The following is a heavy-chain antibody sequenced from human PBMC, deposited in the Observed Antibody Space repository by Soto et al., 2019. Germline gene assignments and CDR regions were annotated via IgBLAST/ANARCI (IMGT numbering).Heavy chain of an antibody. CDR2: ISYDGSNK. V-gene: IGHV3-30*18. J-gene: IGHJ4*02. CDR3: EKDDPYYYDTSGYYGPFDY. CDR1: GFTFSSYG. Sequence: GGSLRLSCAASGFTFSSYGIHWVRQAPGKGLEWVALISYDGSNKYYADSVKGRFTISRDNSKNTLYLQMNSLRAEDTAMYYCEKDDPYYYDTSGYYGPFDYWGQGTLVTVSS. D-gene: IGHD3-22*01.